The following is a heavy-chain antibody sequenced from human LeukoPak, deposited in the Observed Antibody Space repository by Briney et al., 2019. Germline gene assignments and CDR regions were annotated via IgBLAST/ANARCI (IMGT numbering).Heavy chain of an antibody. V-gene: IGHV3-30*02. CDR2: IWYDGSDK. Sequence: PGGSLRLSCATSGFTLSYYGMHWVRQAPGKGLEWVAHIWYDGSDKYYMDSVKGRFTISRDTSRSTVYLQMNRPRAEDTAVYYCARDLLALPHKYFDSWGQGTLVTVSS. CDR3: ARDLLALPHKYFDS. CDR1: GFTLSYYG. J-gene: IGHJ4*02.